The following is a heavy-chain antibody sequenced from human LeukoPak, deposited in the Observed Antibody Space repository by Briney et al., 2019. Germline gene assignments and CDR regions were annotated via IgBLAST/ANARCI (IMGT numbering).Heavy chain of an antibody. CDR2: INHSGST. CDR1: GGSFSGYY. D-gene: IGHD3-10*01. CDR3: ARGGVLLWFGELYPYYFDY. Sequence: SETLSLTCAVYGGSFSGYYWSWIRQPPGEGLEWIGEINHSGSTNYNPSLKSRVTISVDTSKNQFSLKLSSVTAADTAVYYCARGGVLLWFGELYPYYFDYWGQGTLVTVSS. V-gene: IGHV4-34*01. J-gene: IGHJ4*02.